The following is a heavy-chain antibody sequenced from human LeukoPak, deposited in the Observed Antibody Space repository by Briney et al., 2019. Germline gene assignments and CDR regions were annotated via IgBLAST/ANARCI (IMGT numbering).Heavy chain of an antibody. J-gene: IGHJ5*02. V-gene: IGHV1-8*03. D-gene: IGHD6-13*01. CDR3: ARGYSSSWYVPPGWFDP. CDR1: GYTFTSYD. Sequence: ASVKVSCKASGYTFTSYDINWVRQATGQGLEWMGWMNPNSGNTGYAQKFQGRVTITRNTSISTAYMELSSLRSEDTAVYYCARGYSSSWYVPPGWFDPWGQGTLVTVSS. CDR2: MNPNSGNT.